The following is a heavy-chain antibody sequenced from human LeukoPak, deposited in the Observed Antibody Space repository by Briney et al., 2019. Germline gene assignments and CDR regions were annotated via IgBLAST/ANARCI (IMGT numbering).Heavy chain of an antibody. Sequence: GGSLRLSCAASGFTFSDYYMSWIRQAPGKGLEWVSYISSSGSTIYYVDSVKGRFTISRDNAKNSLYLQMNSLRAEDTAVYYCAGPYYYDSSGYYYGAFDIWGQGTMVTVSS. J-gene: IGHJ3*02. CDR2: ISSSGSTI. D-gene: IGHD3-22*01. V-gene: IGHV3-11*01. CDR1: GFTFSDYY. CDR3: AGPYYYDSSGYYYGAFDI.